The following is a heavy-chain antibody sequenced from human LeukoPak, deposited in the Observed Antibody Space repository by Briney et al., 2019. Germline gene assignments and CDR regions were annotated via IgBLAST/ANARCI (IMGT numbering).Heavy chain of an antibody. V-gene: IGHV4-31*03. D-gene: IGHD1/OR15-1a*01. J-gene: IGHJ5*02. CDR2: IYDTGST. CDR3: ARLRRTGTAWWWIDP. CDR1: GGSISIGGYY. Sequence: PSQTLSLTCSVSGGSISIGGYYWTWLRQHPGKGLEWLGYIYDTGSTYYNPSLQSRVSVSVDTPKNQFFLTLTSVTAADAAVYHGARLRRTGTAWWWIDPWGQGTLVTVSS.